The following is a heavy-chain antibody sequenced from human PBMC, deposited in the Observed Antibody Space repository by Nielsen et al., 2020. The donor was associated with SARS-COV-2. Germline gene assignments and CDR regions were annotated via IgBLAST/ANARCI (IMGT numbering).Heavy chain of an antibody. CDR2: ITWNSGSI. V-gene: IGHV3-9*01. Sequence: GGSLRLSCAASGFAFDDHAMHWVRQAPGKGLEWASGITWNSGSIGYADSVKGRFTISRDNAKNSLYLQMNSLRTEDTALYYCATYFTYWGQGTLVTVSS. D-gene: IGHD2/OR15-2a*01. CDR3: ATYFTY. CDR1: GFAFDDHA. J-gene: IGHJ4*02.